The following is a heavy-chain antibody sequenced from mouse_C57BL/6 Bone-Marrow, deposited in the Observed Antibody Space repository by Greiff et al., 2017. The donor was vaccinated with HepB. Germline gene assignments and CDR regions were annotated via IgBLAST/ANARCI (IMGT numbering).Heavy chain of an antibody. J-gene: IGHJ2*01. D-gene: IGHD1-1*01. CDR2: INPGSGGT. V-gene: IGHV1-54*01. CDR3: AIRGDYYYGSSGY. CDR1: GYAFTNYL. Sequence: VKLQQSGAELVRPGTSVKVSCKASGYAFTNYLIEWVKQRPGQGLEWIGVINPGSGGTNYNEKFKGKATLTADKSSSTAYMQLSSLTSEDSAVYFCAIRGDYYYGSSGYWGQGTTLTVSS.